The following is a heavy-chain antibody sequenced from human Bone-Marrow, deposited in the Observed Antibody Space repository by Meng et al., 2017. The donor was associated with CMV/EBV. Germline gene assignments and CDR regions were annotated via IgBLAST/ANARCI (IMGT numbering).Heavy chain of an antibody. V-gene: IGHV1-8*01. CDR2: MNPNSGNT. J-gene: IGHJ5*02. CDR3: ARAYLEDDYYDSSGYRGWFDP. D-gene: IGHD3-22*01. CDR1: GYTFINHD. Sequence: ASVKVSCKASGYTFINHDINWVRQATGQGLEWMGWMNPNSGNTGYAQKFQGRVTITRNTSISTAYMELSSLRSEDTAVYYCARAYLEDDYYDSSGYRGWFDPWGQGTLVTVSS.